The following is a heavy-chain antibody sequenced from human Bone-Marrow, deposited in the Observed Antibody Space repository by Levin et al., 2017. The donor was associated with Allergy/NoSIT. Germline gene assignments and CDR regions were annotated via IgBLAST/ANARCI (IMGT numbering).Heavy chain of an antibody. V-gene: IGHV3-15*01. CDR1: EFTISIAW. CDR3: AKGLINAFEL. J-gene: IGHJ3*01. CDR2: IKRKMDGETT. D-gene: IGHD2-8*01. Sequence: GGSLRLSCAASEFTISIAWMTWVRQAPGKGLEWVGRIKRKMDGETTDYAAPVKGRFTISRDDSKNMIFLEMKSLKTEDTALYYCAKGLINAFELWCQGTMVTVSS.